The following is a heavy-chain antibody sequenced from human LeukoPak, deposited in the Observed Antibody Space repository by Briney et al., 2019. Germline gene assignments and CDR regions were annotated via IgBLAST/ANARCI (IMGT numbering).Heavy chain of an antibody. D-gene: IGHD1-14*01. CDR1: GESISSYY. Sequence: PSETLSLTCSVSGESISSYYWSWIRQSPGKGLEWIGYVHYSGSSNNNPSLKSRVTMSVDTSKNQFSPTLSSLTAEDTADNYCARGSTGQYDPLREGMLVSDSS. J-gene: IGHJ5*02. V-gene: IGHV4-59*01. CDR3: ARGSTGQYDP. CDR2: VHYSGSS.